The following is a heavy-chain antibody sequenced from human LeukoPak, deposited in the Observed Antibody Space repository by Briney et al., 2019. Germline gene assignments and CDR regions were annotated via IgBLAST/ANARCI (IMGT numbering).Heavy chain of an antibody. CDR3: ARNDLVEMAYDAFDI. J-gene: IGHJ3*02. CDR2: ISSSSSYI. D-gene: IGHD5-24*01. Sequence: GSLRLSCAASGFTFSSYSMNWVRQAPGKGLEWVSSISSSSSYIYYADSVKGRFTISRDNAKNSLYLQMNSLRAEDTAVYYCARNDLVEMAYDAFDIWGQGTMVTVSS. CDR1: GFTFSSYS. V-gene: IGHV3-21*01.